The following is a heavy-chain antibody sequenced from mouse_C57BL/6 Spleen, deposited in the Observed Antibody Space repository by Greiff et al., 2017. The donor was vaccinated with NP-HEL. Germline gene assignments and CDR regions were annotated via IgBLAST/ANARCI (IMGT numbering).Heavy chain of an antibody. CDR3: ARAYGSTAYAMDY. D-gene: IGHD1-1*01. CDR1: GYSITSGYY. J-gene: IGHJ4*01. CDR2: ISYDGSN. Sequence: EVKLQESGPGLVKPSQSLSLTCSVTGYSITSGYYWNWIRQFPGNKLEWMGYISYDGSNNYNPSLKNRISITRDTSKNQFFLKLNSVTTEDTATYYCARAYGSTAYAMDYWGQGTSVTVSS. V-gene: IGHV3-6*01.